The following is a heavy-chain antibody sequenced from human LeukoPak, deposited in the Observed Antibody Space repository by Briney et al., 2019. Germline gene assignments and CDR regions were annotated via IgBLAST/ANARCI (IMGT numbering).Heavy chain of an antibody. CDR3: ARDWRYYDILTGYYHTPYYFDY. D-gene: IGHD3-9*01. V-gene: IGHV4-39*07. CDR2: IYHSGST. J-gene: IGHJ4*02. CDR1: GGAISSSSYY. Sequence: PSETLSLTCTVSGGAISSSSYYWGWIRQPPGKGLEWIGSIYHSGSTYYNPSLKSRVTISVDTSKNQFSLKLSSVTAADTAVYYCARDWRYYDILTGYYHTPYYFDYWGQGTLVTVSS.